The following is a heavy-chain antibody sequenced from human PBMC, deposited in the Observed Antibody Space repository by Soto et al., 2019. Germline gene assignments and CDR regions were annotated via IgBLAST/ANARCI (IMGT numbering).Heavy chain of an antibody. J-gene: IGHJ6*02. V-gene: IGHV1-69*01. CDR1: GGTFSSYA. CDR2: IIPIFGTA. CDR3: ASWLVVAATSRGYYYCMDV. D-gene: IGHD2-15*01. Sequence: QVQLVQSGAEVKKPGSSVKVSCKASGGTFSSYAISWVRQAPGQGLEWMGGIIPIFGTANYAQKFQGRVTITADESTSTADMELSSLRSEDTAVYYCASWLVVAATSRGYYYCMDVWGQGTTVTVSS.